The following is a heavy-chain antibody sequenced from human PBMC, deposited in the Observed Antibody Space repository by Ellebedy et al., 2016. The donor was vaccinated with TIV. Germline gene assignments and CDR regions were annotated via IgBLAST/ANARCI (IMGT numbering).Heavy chain of an antibody. Sequence: GESLKISCATSGFTFGSVGMHWVRQASGKGLEWVAVISHDGTNKYYADSVRGRFTISRDNSKNTLYLQMNSLRVEDAAVYYCATDGSYGDDRSPAHAFVIWGQGTMVTVSS. V-gene: IGHV3-30*03. CDR1: GFTFGSVG. J-gene: IGHJ3*02. D-gene: IGHD1-26*01. CDR3: ATDGSYGDDRSPAHAFVI. CDR2: ISHDGTNK.